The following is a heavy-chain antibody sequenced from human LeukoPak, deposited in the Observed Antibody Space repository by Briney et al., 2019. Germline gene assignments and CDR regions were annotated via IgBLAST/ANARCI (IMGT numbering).Heavy chain of an antibody. Sequence: SETLSLTCTVSGGSITSYYWNWIRQPPGKGLEWIGYIYYSGSTNYNPSLKSRVTISVDMSKNQFSLKLSSVTAADTAVYYCARSGYSYGSYYYHGLDVWGQGTTVTVSS. J-gene: IGHJ6*02. V-gene: IGHV4-59*01. D-gene: IGHD5-18*01. CDR2: IYYSGST. CDR1: GGSITSYY. CDR3: ARSGYSYGSYYYHGLDV.